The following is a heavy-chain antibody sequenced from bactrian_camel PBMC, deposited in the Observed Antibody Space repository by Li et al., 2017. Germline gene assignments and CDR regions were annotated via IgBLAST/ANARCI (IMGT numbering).Heavy chain of an antibody. CDR2: IDSFGST. CDR3: AADFRTVVAGCTFYDYTY. J-gene: IGHJ4*01. Sequence: HVQLVESGGGMVQAGGSLRLSCVVSGDYYGYNCMGWFRQAPGKEREGVAAIDSFGSTTYQESAKGRFTISRDTAKHTMYLQMNSLTPDDSAMYYCAADFRTVVAGCTFYDYTYWGRGTQVTVS. CDR1: GDYYGYNC. D-gene: IGHD6*01. V-gene: IGHV3S53*01.